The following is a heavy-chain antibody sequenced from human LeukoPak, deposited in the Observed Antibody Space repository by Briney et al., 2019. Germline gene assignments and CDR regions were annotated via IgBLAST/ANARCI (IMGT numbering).Heavy chain of an antibody. D-gene: IGHD3-9*01. J-gene: IGHJ3*02. CDR3: ATLPVLRYFDWFNDAFDI. CDR1: GGTFSSYA. CDR2: IIPIFGTA. V-gene: IGHV1-69*05. Sequence: GASVKVSCKASGGTFSSYAISWVRQAPGQGLEWMGGIIPIFGTANYAQKFQGRVTITTDESTSTAYMELSSLRSEDTAVYYCATLPVLRYFDWFNDAFDIWGQGTMVTVSS.